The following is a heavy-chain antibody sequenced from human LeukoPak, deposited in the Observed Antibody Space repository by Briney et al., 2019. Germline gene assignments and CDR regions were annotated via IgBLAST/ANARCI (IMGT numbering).Heavy chain of an antibody. CDR2: INHSGST. J-gene: IGHJ4*02. CDR3: ARGEYYDSSGQYYFDY. Sequence: PSETLSLTCAVYGGSFSGYYWSWIRQPPGKGLEWIGEINHSGSTNYNPSLKSRVTISVDTSKNQFSLKLSFVTAADTAVYYCARGEYYDSSGQYYFDYWGQGTLVTVSS. V-gene: IGHV4-34*01. CDR1: GGSFSGYY. D-gene: IGHD3-22*01.